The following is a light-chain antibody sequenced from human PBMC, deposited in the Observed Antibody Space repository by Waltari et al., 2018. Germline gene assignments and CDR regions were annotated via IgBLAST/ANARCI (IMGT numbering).Light chain of an antibody. CDR2: YDR. J-gene: IGLJ1*01. V-gene: IGLV3-21*04. CDR1: NLGTYS. Sequence: SYVVTQPPSVSVAPGETATITCGGDNLGTYSVHWYQQKAGQAPVLVIFYDRDRPSGIPDRFSGSNSGNTATLTISRVEAGDEARYYCHVWHPHVDPGVFGTGTKVTVL. CDR3: HVWHPHVDPGV.